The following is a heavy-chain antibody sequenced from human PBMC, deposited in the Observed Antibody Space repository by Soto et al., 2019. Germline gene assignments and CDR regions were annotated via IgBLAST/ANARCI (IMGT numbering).Heavy chain of an antibody. Sequence: PGGSLRLSCAASGFTFSHYWMHWVRQAPGMGLVWVSRINSDGSSTNYADSVKGRFTISRDNAKNTLYLQMNSLRAEDTAVYYCARAGEYCGGGTCTQKFFYGMDVGGQGTAFTASS. J-gene: IGHJ6*02. CDR1: GFTFSHYW. D-gene: IGHD2-21*01. V-gene: IGHV3-74*01. CDR2: INSDGSST. CDR3: ARAGEYCGGGTCTQKFFYGMDV.